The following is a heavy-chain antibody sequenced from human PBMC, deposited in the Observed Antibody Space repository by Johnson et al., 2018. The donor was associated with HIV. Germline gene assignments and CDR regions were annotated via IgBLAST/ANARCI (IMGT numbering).Heavy chain of an antibody. D-gene: IGHD4-17*01. Sequence: VQLVESGGGVVQPGRSLRLSCAASGFTFSSHWMSWVRQAQGKGLEWVANIKQDGSEKYYVDSVKGRFTISRANSKNTLYLQMNSLRAEDTAVYYCARGEDGVDAFDIWGQGTMVTVSS. CDR2: IKQDGSEK. V-gene: IGHV3-7*01. CDR1: GFTFSSHW. CDR3: ARGEDGVDAFDI. J-gene: IGHJ3*02.